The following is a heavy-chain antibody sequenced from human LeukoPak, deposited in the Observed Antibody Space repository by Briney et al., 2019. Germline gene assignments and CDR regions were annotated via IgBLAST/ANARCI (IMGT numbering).Heavy chain of an antibody. CDR2: IKRDGSEK. CDR1: GFTFSDYW. J-gene: IGHJ5*01. V-gene: IGHV3-7*01. CDR3: ARVNGIYDS. Sequence: GGSLRLSCAASGFTFSDYWMTWVRRIAGKRLEWVANIKRDGSEKNYVDSVKGRFTISRDNAKKSLHLQMNNLRAEDTAVYYCARVNGIYDSWGQGTLVTVSS. D-gene: IGHD1-26*01.